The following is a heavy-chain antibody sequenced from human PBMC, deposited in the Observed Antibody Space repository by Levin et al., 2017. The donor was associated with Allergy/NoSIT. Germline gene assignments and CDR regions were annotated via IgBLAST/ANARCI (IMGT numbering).Heavy chain of an antibody. CDR3: AIVLVYGAGKNWIDS. D-gene: IGHD3-10*01. CDR2: IHHSWNT. J-gene: IGHJ5*01. Sequence: SETLSLTCSVSGGSISNYYWSWIRQPPGKGLEWIGYIHHSWNTNYNPSLKSRVAISIDTPENQFSLRLTSVTAADTAVYYCAIVLVYGAGKNWIDSWGQGTLVTVSS. CDR1: GGSISNYY. V-gene: IGHV4-59*01.